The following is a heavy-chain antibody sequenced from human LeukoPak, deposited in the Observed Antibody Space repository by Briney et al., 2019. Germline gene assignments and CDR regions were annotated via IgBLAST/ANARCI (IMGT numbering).Heavy chain of an antibody. CDR1: GYTFTCYY. Sequence: ASVKVSCKASGYTFTCYYMHWVRQAPGQGLEWMGWINPNSGGTNYAQKFQGRVTMTRDTSISTAYMELSRLRSDDTAVYYCAGDRLVVPHNWFDPWGQGTLVTVSS. CDR3: AGDRLVVPHNWFDP. CDR2: INPNSGGT. V-gene: IGHV1-2*02. D-gene: IGHD2-2*01. J-gene: IGHJ5*02.